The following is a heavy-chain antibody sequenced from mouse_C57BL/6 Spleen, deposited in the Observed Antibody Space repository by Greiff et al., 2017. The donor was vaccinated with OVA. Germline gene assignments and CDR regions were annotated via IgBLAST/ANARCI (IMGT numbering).Heavy chain of an antibody. Sequence: QVQLQQPGAELVKPGASVKLSCKASGYTFTSYWMHWVKQRPGRGLEWIGRIDPTSGGTTYNEKFKNKATLTVDKPSSTAYMQLSSLTSEDSAVYYCAGSNYPYAMDYWGQGTSVTVSS. J-gene: IGHJ4*01. CDR2: IDPTSGGT. D-gene: IGHD2-5*01. CDR3: AGSNYPYAMDY. V-gene: IGHV1-72*01. CDR1: GYTFTSYW.